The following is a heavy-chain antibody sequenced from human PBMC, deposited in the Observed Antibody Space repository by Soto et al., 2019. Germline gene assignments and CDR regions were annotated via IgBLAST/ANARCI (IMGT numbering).Heavy chain of an antibody. CDR3: ARYYGSGSYYNY. CDR1: GGSISSSSYY. V-gene: IGHV4-39*01. CDR2: IYYSGST. J-gene: IGHJ4*02. D-gene: IGHD3-10*01. Sequence: SETLSLTCTVSGGSISSSSYYWGWIRQPPGKGLEWIGSIYYSGSTYYNPSLKSRVTISVDTSKNHFSLKLSSVTAADTAVYYCARYYGSGSYYNYWGQGTLVTVSS.